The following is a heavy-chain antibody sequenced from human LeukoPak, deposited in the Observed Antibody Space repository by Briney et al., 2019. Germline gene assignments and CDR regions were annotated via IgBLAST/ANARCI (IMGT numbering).Heavy chain of an antibody. CDR3: VRTGDTERFDY. J-gene: IGHJ4*02. Sequence: PGGSLRLSCAASGFTFSSYGMHWVRQAPGKGLEWVALIRYDGSKKDYADSVKGRFTTSRDNSKNTLYLQMNSLRAEDTAMYYCVRTGDTERFDYWGQGTLVTVSS. CDR1: GFTFSSYG. CDR2: IRYDGSKK. V-gene: IGHV3-30*02. D-gene: IGHD3/OR15-3a*01.